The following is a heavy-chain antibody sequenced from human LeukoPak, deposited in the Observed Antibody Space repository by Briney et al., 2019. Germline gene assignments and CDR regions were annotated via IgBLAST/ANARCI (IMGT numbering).Heavy chain of an antibody. Sequence: GGSLRLSCAASGFTFSTYAMSWVRQAPGKGLEWVPTIDGSGVSTSYADSVTGRFTISRDNSKNTLYLQMNSLRAEDTALYYCAKDYVSGSYYPPPIFFDYWGQGTLVTVSS. V-gene: IGHV3-23*01. CDR1: GFTFSTYA. CDR2: IDGSGVST. D-gene: IGHD1-26*01. CDR3: AKDYVSGSYYPPPIFFDY. J-gene: IGHJ4*02.